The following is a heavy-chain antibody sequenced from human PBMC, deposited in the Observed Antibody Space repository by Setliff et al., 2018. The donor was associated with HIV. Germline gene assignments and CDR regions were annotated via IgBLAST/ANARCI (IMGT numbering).Heavy chain of an antibody. CDR1: GYSFPTYW. CDR3: ARGRYRSRWYASDHYYIDA. V-gene: IGHV5-51*01. CDR2: IYPDESDS. Sequence: SLKISCKGSGYSFPTYWIAWVRQMPGKGLEWMGVIYPDESDSRYSPSFRGQVTISADKSINTAYLQWSSLKASDTAMYYCARGRYRSRWYASDHYYIDAWGKGTTVTVSS. J-gene: IGHJ6*03. D-gene: IGHD6-13*01.